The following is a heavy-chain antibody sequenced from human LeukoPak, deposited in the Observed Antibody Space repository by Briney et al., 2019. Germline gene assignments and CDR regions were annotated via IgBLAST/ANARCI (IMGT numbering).Heavy chain of an antibody. CDR3: AKDMRFDWTPYYFDY. CDR1: GFSVSNSY. J-gene: IGHJ4*02. CDR2: FYKGDST. V-gene: IGHV3-53*01. D-gene: IGHD3-9*01. Sequence: GGSLRLSCAASGFSVSNSYMYWVRQAPGKGLEWVSFFYKGDSTYYAESVRGRFTISRGNSKNTLYLQMNSLRAEDTAVYYCAKDMRFDWTPYYFDYWGQGTLVTVSS.